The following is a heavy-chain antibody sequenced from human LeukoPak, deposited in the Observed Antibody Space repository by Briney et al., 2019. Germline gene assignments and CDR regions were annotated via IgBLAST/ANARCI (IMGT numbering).Heavy chain of an antibody. D-gene: IGHD2-15*01. V-gene: IGHV4-34*01. CDR2: INHSGNT. CDR1: GGSFSGYY. CDR3: ETSSSATIDYFYDYIDV. J-gene: IGHJ6*03. Sequence: KPSETLSLTCSVNGGSFSGYYWSWIRQPPGKGLEWIGEINHSGNTNYNPSLKSRVTISGDTSKNQFSLKLSSVTAADTAVYYCETSSSATIDYFYDYIDVWGKGTTVTVSS.